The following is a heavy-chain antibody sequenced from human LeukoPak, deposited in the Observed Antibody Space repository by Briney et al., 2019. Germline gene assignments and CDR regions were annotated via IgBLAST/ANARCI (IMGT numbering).Heavy chain of an antibody. CDR3: ARGSSGDY. V-gene: IGHV1-8*01. Sequence: ASVKVSCKASGYTFTSYDINCVRQATGQGLEWMGWMNPNNGNTDFAQKFQGRVTMTRNTSISTVYMELSSLRSEDTAVYYCARGSSGDYWGQGTLVTVSS. D-gene: IGHD6-19*01. CDR1: GYTFTSYD. CDR2: MNPNNGNT. J-gene: IGHJ4*02.